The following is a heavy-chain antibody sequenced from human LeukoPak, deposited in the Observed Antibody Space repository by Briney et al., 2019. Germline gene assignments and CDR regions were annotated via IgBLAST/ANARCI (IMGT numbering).Heavy chain of an antibody. CDR3: ARDEGSSGTLDS. CDR1: GFTFSSYS. V-gene: IGHV3-21*01. Sequence: GRSLRLSCAASGFTFSSYSMNWVRQAPEKGLEWVSSISRSSNDIYYADSVKGRFTISRDNAKNSLYLQTNSLRAEDTAMYYCARDEGSSGTLDSWGQGTLVTVSS. J-gene: IGHJ4*02. D-gene: IGHD3-22*01. CDR2: ISRSSNDI.